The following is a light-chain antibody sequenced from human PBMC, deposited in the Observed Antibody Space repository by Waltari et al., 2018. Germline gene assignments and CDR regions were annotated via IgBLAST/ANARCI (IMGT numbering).Light chain of an antibody. J-gene: IGLJ1*01. V-gene: IGLV3-1*01. CDR1: KLGDTY. Sequence: SYEVSQPHSVSVSPGQTARLTCSGAKLGDTYASGYQQRPGQSPVLVIYQDTKRPSGIPERFSGSNSGNTATLTITGTQAMDEADYYCQAWDSSAFYVFGTGTTVTVL. CDR2: QDT. CDR3: QAWDSSAFYV.